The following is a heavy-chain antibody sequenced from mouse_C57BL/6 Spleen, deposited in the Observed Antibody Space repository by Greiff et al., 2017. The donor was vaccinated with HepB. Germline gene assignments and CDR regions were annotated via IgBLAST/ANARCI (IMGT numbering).Heavy chain of an antibody. J-gene: IGHJ2*01. CDR2: IYPRDGST. CDR3: AREKDYDDDSYYFDY. V-gene: IGHV1-78*01. Sequence: QVQLQQSDAELVKPGASVKISCKVSGYTFTDHTIHWMKQRPEQGLEWIGYIYPRDGSTKYNEKFKGKATLTADKSSSTAYMQLNSLTSEDSAVYFCAREKDYDDDSYYFDYWGQGTTLTVSS. D-gene: IGHD2-4*01. CDR1: GYTFTDHT.